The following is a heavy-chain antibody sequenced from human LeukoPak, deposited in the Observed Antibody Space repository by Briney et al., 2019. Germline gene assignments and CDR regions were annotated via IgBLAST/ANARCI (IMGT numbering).Heavy chain of an antibody. CDR2: INSDGSST. Sequence: PGGSLRLSCAASGFTFSSCWMHWVRQDPGKGLVWVARINSDGSSTSYAESVKGRFTISRDNAKNSLYLQMNSLRAEDTAVYYCARGARYSGSYYDYWGQGTLVTVSS. J-gene: IGHJ4*02. D-gene: IGHD1-26*01. CDR1: GFTFSSCW. V-gene: IGHV3-74*01. CDR3: ARGARYSGSYYDY.